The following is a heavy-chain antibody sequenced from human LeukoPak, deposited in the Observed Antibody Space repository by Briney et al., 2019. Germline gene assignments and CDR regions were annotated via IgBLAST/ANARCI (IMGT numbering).Heavy chain of an antibody. Sequence: GRSLRLSCAASGFTFSSSGMGWVRQAPGKGLECVSLIVASGGSTDYADSVKGRFTISRDNSRDTLYLQMDGLRAEDTAVYYCAKLNGQAIITFGGVTWFDPWGQGTQVIVSS. J-gene: IGHJ5*02. CDR2: IVASGGST. D-gene: IGHD3-16*01. CDR1: GFTFSSSG. V-gene: IGHV3-23*01. CDR3: AKLNGQAIITFGGVTWFDP.